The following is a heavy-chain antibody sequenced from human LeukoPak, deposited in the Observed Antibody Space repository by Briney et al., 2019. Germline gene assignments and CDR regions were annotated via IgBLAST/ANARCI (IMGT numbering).Heavy chain of an antibody. V-gene: IGHV1-24*01. Sequence: ASVKVSCKVSGYTLTELSMHWVRQAPGKGLEWMGGFDPEDGETIYAQKFQGRVTMTEDTSTDTAYMELRSLRSDDTAVYYCARGWSGSYDDYFDYWGQGTLVTVSS. D-gene: IGHD1-26*01. CDR2: FDPEDGET. J-gene: IGHJ4*02. CDR1: GYTLTELS. CDR3: ARGWSGSYDDYFDY.